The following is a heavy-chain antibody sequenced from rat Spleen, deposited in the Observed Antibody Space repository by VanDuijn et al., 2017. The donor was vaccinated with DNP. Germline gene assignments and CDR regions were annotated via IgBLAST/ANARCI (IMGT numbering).Heavy chain of an antibody. CDR2: ISYDGNRP. CDR3: TSPVPSGHYVMDA. D-gene: IGHD4-3*01. J-gene: IGHJ4*01. CDR1: GFTFSNYG. Sequence: EVQLVESGGGLVQPGRSLRLSCAASGFTFSNYGMAWVRQAPTKGLEWVACISYDGNRPYYRDSVKGRFTISRDHAKSTLYLQMDSLRSEDTATYYCTSPVPSGHYVMDAWGQGTSVTVSS. V-gene: IGHV5-29*01.